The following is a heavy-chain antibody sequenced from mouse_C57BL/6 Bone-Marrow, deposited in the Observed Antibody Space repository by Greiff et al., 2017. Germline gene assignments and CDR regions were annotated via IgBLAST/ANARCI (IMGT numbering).Heavy chain of an antibody. CDR3: ARWGDY. J-gene: IGHJ3*01. Sequence: QVQLQQSGPELVKPGASVKISCKASGYAFSSSWMNWVKQRPGKGIEWIGRIYPGDGDTNYNGKFKGKATLTADKSSSTAYMQLSSLTSEDSAVYFCARWGDYWGQGTLVTVSA. CDR1: GYAFSSSW. D-gene: IGHD2-13*01. V-gene: IGHV1-82*01. CDR2: IYPGDGDT.